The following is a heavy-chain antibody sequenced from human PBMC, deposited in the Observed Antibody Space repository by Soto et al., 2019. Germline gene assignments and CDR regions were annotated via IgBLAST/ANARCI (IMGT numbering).Heavy chain of an antibody. CDR1: GFTFRNYV. CDR2: TSYDGSNN. D-gene: IGHD3-16*01. J-gene: IGHJ4*02. Sequence: QVQLVESGGGVVQPGTSLRLSCVGSGFTFRNYVIHWVRQAPGKGLEWVALTSYDGSNNFYGDSVKGRFTISRHNSRNTVELQMDSLRFGDTALYYCARWGTTGGLDVWGQGTLVSVSS. V-gene: IGHV3-33*05. CDR3: ARWGTTGGLDV.